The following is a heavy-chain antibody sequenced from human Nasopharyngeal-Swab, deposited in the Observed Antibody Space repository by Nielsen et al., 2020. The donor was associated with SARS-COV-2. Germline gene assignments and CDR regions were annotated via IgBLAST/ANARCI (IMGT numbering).Heavy chain of an antibody. CDR1: GFTFSSYG. Sequence: GESLKISCAASGFTFSSYGMHWVRQAPGKGLKWVAVISYDGSNKYYADSVKGRFTISRDNSKNTLYLQMNSLRAEDTAVYYCAKALAAMDDYYYYGMDVWGQGTTVTVSS. D-gene: IGHD5-18*01. V-gene: IGHV3-30*18. CDR2: ISYDGSNK. CDR3: AKALAAMDDYYYYGMDV. J-gene: IGHJ6*02.